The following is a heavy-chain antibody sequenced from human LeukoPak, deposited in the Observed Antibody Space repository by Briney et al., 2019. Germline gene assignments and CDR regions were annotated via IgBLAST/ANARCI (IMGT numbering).Heavy chain of an antibody. CDR1: GFTFSNYA. J-gene: IGHJ4*02. V-gene: IGHV3-23*01. Sequence: PGVFLRRSCATSGFTFSNYAMSWVGQAPGKGLEWVSAILGSGGSTYYADSVKGRFTVSRDNSKSTLYLQMNSLRAEDTALYYCAKWGDYDVLAGYYVPDYWGQGTLVTVSS. D-gene: IGHD3-9*01. CDR2: ILGSGGST. CDR3: AKWGDYDVLAGYYVPDY.